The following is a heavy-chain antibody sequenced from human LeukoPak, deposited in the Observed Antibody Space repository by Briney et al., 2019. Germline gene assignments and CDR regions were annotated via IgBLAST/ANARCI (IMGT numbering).Heavy chain of an antibody. CDR1: GFTFSSYW. V-gene: IGHV3-7*01. D-gene: IGHD6-19*01. J-gene: IGHJ6*02. CDR3: ARYGTIAVAGNDYYYYGMDV. CDR2: IKQDGSEK. Sequence: PGGSLRLSCAASGFTFSSYWMSWVRQPPGKGLEWVAHIKQDGSEKYYVDSVRGRFTISRDNAKNSLYLQMNSLRAEDTAVYYCARYGTIAVAGNDYYYYGMDVWGQGTTVTVSS.